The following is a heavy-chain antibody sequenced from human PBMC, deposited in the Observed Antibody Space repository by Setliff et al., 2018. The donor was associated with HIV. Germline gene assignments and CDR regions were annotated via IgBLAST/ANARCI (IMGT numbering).Heavy chain of an antibody. CDR2: IYHSGSS. Sequence: PSETLSLTCAVSGGSISSSNWWSWVRQPPGKGLEWIGEIYHSGSSNYNPSLKSRVTISVDKSKNQYSLKLSSVTAADTAVYYCASDYSSRHDAFDIWGQGTVVTVSS. CDR3: ASDYSSRHDAFDI. CDR1: GGSISSSNW. V-gene: IGHV4-4*02. J-gene: IGHJ3*02. D-gene: IGHD6-13*01.